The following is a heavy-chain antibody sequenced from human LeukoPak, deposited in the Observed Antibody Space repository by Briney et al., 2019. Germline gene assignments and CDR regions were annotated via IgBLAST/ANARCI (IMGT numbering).Heavy chain of an antibody. D-gene: IGHD2-15*01. J-gene: IGHJ6*02. Sequence: AGRSLRLSCAASGFTFSSYGMHWVRQAPGKGLEWVAVIWYDGSNKYYADSVKGRFTISRDNSKNTQYLQMNSLRAEDTAVYYCARDNSCSGGSCSFYYGMDVWGQGTTVTVSS. V-gene: IGHV3-33*01. CDR3: ARDNSCSGGSCSFYYGMDV. CDR1: GFTFSSYG. CDR2: IWYDGSNK.